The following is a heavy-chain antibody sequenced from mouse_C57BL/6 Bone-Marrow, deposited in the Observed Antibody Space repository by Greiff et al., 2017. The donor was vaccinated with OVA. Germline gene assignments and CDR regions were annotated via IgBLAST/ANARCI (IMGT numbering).Heavy chain of an antibody. Sequence: DVMLVESGGGLVKPGGSLKLSCAASGFTFSDYGMHWVRQAPEKGLEWVAYISSGSSTIYYADTVKGRFTISRDNAKNTLFLQMTSLRSEDTAMYYCARVYYGNYRYFDVWGTGTTVTVSS. CDR1: GFTFSDYG. CDR2: ISSGSSTI. D-gene: IGHD2-1*01. J-gene: IGHJ1*03. V-gene: IGHV5-17*01. CDR3: ARVYYGNYRYFDV.